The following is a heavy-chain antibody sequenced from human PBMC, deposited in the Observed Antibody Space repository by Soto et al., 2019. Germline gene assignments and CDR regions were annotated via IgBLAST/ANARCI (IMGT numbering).Heavy chain of an antibody. J-gene: IGHJ6*02. V-gene: IGHV3-30-3*01. D-gene: IGHD3-22*01. Sequence: GGSLRLSCAASGFTFSSYAMHWVRQAPGKGLEWVAVISYDGSNKYYADSVKGRFTISRDNSKNTLYLQMNSLRAEDTAVYYCARGGDRENYYYYGMDVWGQGTTVTVSS. CDR3: ARGGDRENYYYYGMDV. CDR2: ISYDGSNK. CDR1: GFTFSSYA.